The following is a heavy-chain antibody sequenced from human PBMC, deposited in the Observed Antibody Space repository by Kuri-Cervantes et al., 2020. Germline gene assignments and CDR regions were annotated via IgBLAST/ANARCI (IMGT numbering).Heavy chain of an antibody. CDR2: ISSSGSTI. J-gene: IGHJ3*02. Sequence: GESLKISCAASGFTFSDYYMSWIRQAPGKGLEWVSYISSSGSTIYYADSVKGRFTISRDNAKNSLYLQMSSLRDEDTAVYYCAYSSGWTEGAFDIWGQGTMVTVSS. D-gene: IGHD6-19*01. CDR3: AYSSGWTEGAFDI. V-gene: IGHV3-11*04. CDR1: GFTFSDYY.